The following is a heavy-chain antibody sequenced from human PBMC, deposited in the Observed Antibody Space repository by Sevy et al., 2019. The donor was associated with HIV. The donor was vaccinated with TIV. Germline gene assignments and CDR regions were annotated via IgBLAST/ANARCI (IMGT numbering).Heavy chain of an antibody. Sequence: GGSLRLSCAASGFPFSNFAMSWVRQAPGKGLEWVASIYQDGSEKYYMDSVKGRFTVSRDNAKNSLFLQMNSLRVEDTAVYYCAREGSYGDYMLSYYYGMDVWGQGTTVTVSS. CDR2: IYQDGSEK. CDR1: GFPFSNFA. D-gene: IGHD4-17*01. J-gene: IGHJ6*02. V-gene: IGHV3-7*01. CDR3: AREGSYGDYMLSYYYGMDV.